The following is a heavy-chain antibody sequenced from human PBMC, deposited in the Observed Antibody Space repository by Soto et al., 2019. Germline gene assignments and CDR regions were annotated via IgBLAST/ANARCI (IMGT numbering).Heavy chain of an antibody. J-gene: IGHJ3*02. CDR1: GYTLTELS. D-gene: IGHD3-16*02. CDR2: LDPKGGET. CDR3: ARSSRLYDYIWGSYRYDAFDI. V-gene: IGHV1-24*01. Sequence: ASVKVSCKVSGYTLTELSMHWVRQAPGKGLEWMGWLDPKGGETGYAQKFQGRVTMTRNTSISTAYMELSSLRSEDTAVYYCARSSRLYDYIWGSYRYDAFDIWGQGTMVTVSS.